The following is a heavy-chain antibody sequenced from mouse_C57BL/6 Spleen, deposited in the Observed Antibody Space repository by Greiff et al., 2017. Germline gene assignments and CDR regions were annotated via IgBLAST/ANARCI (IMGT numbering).Heavy chain of an antibody. CDR3: EKGGYGKIPFDD. D-gene: IGHD2-10*02. V-gene: IGHV1-64*01. CDR2: IHPNSGST. Sequence: QVQLQQPGAELVKPGASVKLSCKASGYTFTSYWMHWVKQRPGQGLEWIGMIHPNSGSTNYNEKFKSKATLTVDKSSSTAYMQLSSLTSEDSAVYYCEKGGYGKIPFDDCGQGATRPVSS. CDR1: GYTFTSYW. J-gene: IGHJ2*01.